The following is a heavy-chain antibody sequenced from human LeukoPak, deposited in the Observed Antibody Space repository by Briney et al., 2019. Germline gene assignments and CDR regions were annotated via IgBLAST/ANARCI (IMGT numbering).Heavy chain of an antibody. CDR1: GFTFSSYG. CDR3: AKDPLYSVAGPPRYYGMDV. V-gene: IGHV3-30*02. D-gene: IGHD6-19*01. Sequence: QSGGPLRLSCAASGFTFSSYGMHWVRQAPGKGLEWVAFIRYDGSNKYYADSVKGRFTISRDNSKNTLYLQMNSLRAEDTAVYYCAKDPLYSVAGPPRYYGMDVWGQGTTVTVSS. CDR2: IRYDGSNK. J-gene: IGHJ6*02.